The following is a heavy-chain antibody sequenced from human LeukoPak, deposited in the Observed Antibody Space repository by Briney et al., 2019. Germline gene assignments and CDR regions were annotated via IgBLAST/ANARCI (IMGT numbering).Heavy chain of an antibody. CDR3: ARDSVAGDFDY. D-gene: IGHD6-19*01. CDR1: GFTFSSYW. Sequence: GGSLRLSCAASGFTFSSYWMSWVRQAPGKGPEWVANIKQDGSEEYYVDSVKGRFTISRDNAKNSLYLQMNSLRAEDTAVYYCARDSVAGDFDYWGQGTLVTVSS. V-gene: IGHV3-7*01. CDR2: IKQDGSEE. J-gene: IGHJ4*02.